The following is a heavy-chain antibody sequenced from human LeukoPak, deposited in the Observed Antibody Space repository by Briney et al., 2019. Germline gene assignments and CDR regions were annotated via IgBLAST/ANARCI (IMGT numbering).Heavy chain of an antibody. Sequence: GASVKVSCKASGGTFSTYAITWVRQAPGQGLEWMGGIIPMFGTSNYAQKFQGRVTMTRDTSISTAYMELRGLRSEDTAVYYCVRDGEGVAISVNYWFDPWGQGTLVTVPS. J-gene: IGHJ5*02. CDR2: IIPMFGTS. V-gene: IGHV1-69*05. CDR3: VRDGEGVAISVNYWFDP. CDR1: GGTFSTYA. D-gene: IGHD3-10*01.